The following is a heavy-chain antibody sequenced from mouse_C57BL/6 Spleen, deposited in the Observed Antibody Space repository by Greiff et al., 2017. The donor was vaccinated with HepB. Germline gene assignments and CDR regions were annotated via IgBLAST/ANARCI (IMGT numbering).Heavy chain of an antibody. V-gene: IGHV1-69*01. Sequence: QVQLQHPGAELVMPGASVKLSCKASGYTFTSYWMHWVKQRPGQGLEWIGEIDPSDSYTNYNQKFKGKSTLTVDKSSSTAYMQLSSLTSEDSAVYYCARYPYGSSQGYFDVWGTGTTVTVSS. J-gene: IGHJ1*03. CDR1: GYTFTSYW. CDR3: ARYPYGSSQGYFDV. CDR2: IDPSDSYT. D-gene: IGHD1-1*01.